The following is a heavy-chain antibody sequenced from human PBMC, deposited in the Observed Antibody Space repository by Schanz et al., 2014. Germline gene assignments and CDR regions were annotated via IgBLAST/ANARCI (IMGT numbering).Heavy chain of an antibody. V-gene: IGHV1-46*03. CDR1: GFTFRSYG. J-gene: IGHJ4*02. CDR3: ARAPTAYCSDTSCLGTPFDY. D-gene: IGHD2-2*01. CDR2: INPSGGGT. Sequence: QVQLVESGGGVVQPGRSLRLSCAASGFTFRSYGMHWVRQAPGQGLEWMGIINPSGGGTSYALRFQDRVTVTRDTSRSTVYMELSSLRSEDTAVYYCARAPTAYCSDTSCLGTPFDYWGQGTLVTVSS.